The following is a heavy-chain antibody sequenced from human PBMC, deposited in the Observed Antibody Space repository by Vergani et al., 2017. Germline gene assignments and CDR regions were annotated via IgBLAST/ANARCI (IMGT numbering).Heavy chain of an antibody. CDR1: GASISSGSYY. J-gene: IGHJ6*02. Sequence: QVQLQESGPGLVRPSQTLSLTCTVSGASISSGSYYWSWFRQPAGKRLEWIGRFYTGGGINYNPSLKSRVTISVDTSKNQFSLQLSSVTAADTAVYYCARDPLYSNTWPFLLLEVDGWGQGTTVTVSS. CDR3: ARDPLYSNTWPFLLLEVDG. D-gene: IGHD6-13*01. CDR2: FYTGGGI. V-gene: IGHV4-61*02.